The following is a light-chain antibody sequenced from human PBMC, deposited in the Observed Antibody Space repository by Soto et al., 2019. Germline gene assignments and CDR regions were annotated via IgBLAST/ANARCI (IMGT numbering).Light chain of an antibody. CDR2: DVS. Sequence: QSVLTQPASVSGSPGQSINISCTGTSSDDGGYNYVSWYQHHPGKAPKLMIFDVSNRPSGVSNRFSGSKSGNTASLTISGLQPEDEADYYCSSYTTSNTRQIVFGTGTKVTVL. J-gene: IGLJ1*01. CDR3: SSYTTSNTRQIV. CDR1: SSDDGGYNY. V-gene: IGLV2-14*03.